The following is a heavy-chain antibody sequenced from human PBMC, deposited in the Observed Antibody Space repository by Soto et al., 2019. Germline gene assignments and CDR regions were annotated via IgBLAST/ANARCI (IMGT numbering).Heavy chain of an antibody. J-gene: IGHJ6*03. Sequence: ASVKVSCKASGYTFTSYDINWVRQATGQGLEWMGWMNPNSGNTGYAQKFQGRVTMTRNTSISTAYMELSSLRSEDTAVYYCARLYGGTRRLEGHYYYYMDVWGKGSTVYVS. CDR3: ARLYGGTRRLEGHYYYYMDV. V-gene: IGHV1-8*01. D-gene: IGHD2-2*01. CDR2: MNPNSGNT. CDR1: GYTFTSYD.